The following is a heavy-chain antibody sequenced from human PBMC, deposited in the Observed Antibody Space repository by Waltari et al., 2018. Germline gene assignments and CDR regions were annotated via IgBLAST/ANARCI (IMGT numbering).Heavy chain of an antibody. CDR1: GGYITSNRHY. V-gene: IGHV4-39*01. Sequence: QLHLQESGPGLVKPSETLSLTCSVSGGYITSNRHYWGWIRQPPGKGLEWTASIPYNGAADKSPSLKSRVTISGDTSKNQFSLKLSSVTAADTGVYYCATYVGASIGTAAFDVWGQGTMVTVSS. CDR3: ATYVGASIGTAAFDV. J-gene: IGHJ3*01. D-gene: IGHD3-16*01. CDR2: IPYNGAA.